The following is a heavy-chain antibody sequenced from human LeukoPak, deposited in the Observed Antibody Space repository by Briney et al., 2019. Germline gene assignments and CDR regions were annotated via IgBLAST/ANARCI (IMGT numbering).Heavy chain of an antibody. Sequence: PSQTLSLTCTVSGGSISSGGYYWSWIRQPPGEGLEWIGYIYHSGSTYYNPSLKSRVTISVDTSKNQFSLKLSSVTAADTAVYYCARVGTMAGSDYWGQGTLVTVSS. D-gene: IGHD4/OR15-4a*01. CDR2: IYHSGST. J-gene: IGHJ4*02. V-gene: IGHV4-30-2*01. CDR3: ARVGTMAGSDY. CDR1: GGSISSGGYY.